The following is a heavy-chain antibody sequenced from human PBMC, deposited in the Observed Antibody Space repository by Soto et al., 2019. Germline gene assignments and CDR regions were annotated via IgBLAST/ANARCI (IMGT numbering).Heavy chain of an antibody. Sequence: QVQLVESGGGVVQPGRSLRVSCSASGFTFSNFVMHWVRQGPGKGLEWVAVISYDGRQKHYADSVKGRFTISRDNSNKTLFLHMNSLRAEDTAVYYCAAMHYNFWSGSVDYWGQGIQVTVSS. D-gene: IGHD3-3*01. V-gene: IGHV3-30*04. CDR1: GFTFSNFV. CDR2: ISYDGRQK. J-gene: IGHJ4*02. CDR3: AAMHYNFWSGSVDY.